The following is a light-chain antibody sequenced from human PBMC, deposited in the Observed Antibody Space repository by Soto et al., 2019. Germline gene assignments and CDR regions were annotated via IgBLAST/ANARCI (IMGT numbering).Light chain of an antibody. Sequence: DVVVTQSPLSLPVTLGQPASISCRSSQSLIHSDGNTYLHWFQQRPGQSPRRLIYHVSTRDSGVPDIFSGSGSGTDFTLEISRVEAEDVGVYYCMQGRHWPYTFGPGTTVDIK. J-gene: IGKJ3*01. CDR2: HVS. V-gene: IGKV2-30*02. CDR3: MQGRHWPYT. CDR1: QSLIHSDGNTY.